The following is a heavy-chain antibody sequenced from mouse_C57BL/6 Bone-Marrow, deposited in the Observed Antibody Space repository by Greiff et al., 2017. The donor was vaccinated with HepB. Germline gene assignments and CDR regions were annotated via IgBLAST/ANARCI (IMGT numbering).Heavy chain of an antibody. CDR2: IRSKSSNYAT. J-gene: IGHJ2*01. CDR1: GFTFNTYA. Sequence: DAGGGLVQPKGSLKLSCAASGFTFNTYAMHWVRQAPGKGLEWVARIRSKSSNYATYYADSVKDRFTISRDDSQSMLYLQMNNLKTEDTAMYYCVREYYYATGTYFDYWGQGTTLTVSS. V-gene: IGHV10-3*01. D-gene: IGHD1-1*01. CDR3: VREYYYATGTYFDY.